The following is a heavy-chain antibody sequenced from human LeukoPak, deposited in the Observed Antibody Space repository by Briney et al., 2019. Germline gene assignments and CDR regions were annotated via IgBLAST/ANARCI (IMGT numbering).Heavy chain of an antibody. V-gene: IGHV1-2*02. CDR3: ARMRDYVWGSYRYIDH. Sequence: ASVKVSCKASGYTFTGYYMHWVRQAPGQGLEWMGWINPNSGGTNYAQKFQGRVTMTRDTSISTAYMELSRLRSDDTAVYYCARMRDYVWGSYRYIDHWGQGTLVTVSS. CDR2: INPNSGGT. D-gene: IGHD3-16*02. J-gene: IGHJ4*02. CDR1: GYTFTGYY.